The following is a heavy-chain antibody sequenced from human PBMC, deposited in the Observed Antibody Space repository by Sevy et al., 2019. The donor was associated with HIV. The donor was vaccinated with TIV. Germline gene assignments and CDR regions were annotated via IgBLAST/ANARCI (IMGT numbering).Heavy chain of an antibody. CDR3: ARGGYYYDNAAYYALDS. CDR1: GFTFSNYA. CDR2: IWSDGAYQ. Sequence: GGSLRLSCAATGFTFSNYAMHWVRQAPGKGMEWVTIIWSDGAYQYHGDSVKGRFTISRDNSKNTLYLQMNNVRVEDTAVYYCARGGYYYDNAAYYALDSWGQGTLVTVSS. D-gene: IGHD3-22*01. V-gene: IGHV3-33*01. J-gene: IGHJ4*02.